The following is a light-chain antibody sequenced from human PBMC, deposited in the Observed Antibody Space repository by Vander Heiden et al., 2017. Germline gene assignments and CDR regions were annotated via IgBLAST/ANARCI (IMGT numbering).Light chain of an antibody. CDR3: QKYNSALFNTWT. Sequence: SPSSLSASVGDRVTITCRASQGISTYLAWYQQKPGKVPKLLIYASSTLHSGVPSRFSGSGSGTDFTLTISSLQPEDVATYYCQKYNSALFNTWTFGQGTKVEIK. CDR1: QGISTY. J-gene: IGKJ1*01. V-gene: IGKV1-27*01. CDR2: ASS.